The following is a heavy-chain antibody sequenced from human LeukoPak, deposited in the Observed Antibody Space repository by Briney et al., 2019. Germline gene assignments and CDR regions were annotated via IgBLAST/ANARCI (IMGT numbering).Heavy chain of an antibody. CDR1: GFTFNRHA. J-gene: IGHJ3*01. CDR3: AKARHCTTATCASAAFDA. V-gene: IGHV3-30-3*01. D-gene: IGHD2-8*01. Sequence: GGSLRLSCAASGFTFNRHAMHWVRQAPGKGLEWVAVISNDGSDEYYADSVRGRFPISRDNLQNTVFLQMNNLRPEDAAVYYCAKARHCTTATCASAAFDAWGQGTMVTVSS. CDR2: ISNDGSDE.